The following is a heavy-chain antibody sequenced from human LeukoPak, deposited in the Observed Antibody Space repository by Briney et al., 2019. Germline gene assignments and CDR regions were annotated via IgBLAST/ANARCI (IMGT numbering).Heavy chain of an antibody. J-gene: IGHJ4*02. D-gene: IGHD6-19*01. CDR2: IYHSGNT. CDR1: GASMSSNY. V-gene: IGHV4-4*09. Sequence: PSETLSLTCNVSGASMSSNYWSWIRQPPGKGLEWVGYIYHSGNTNYSPSLESRVTMSVDESKNQFSLRVHFVSAADTAVYYCASTRRAAVAGRFDSWGQGTLVTVSS. CDR3: ASTRRAAVAGRFDS.